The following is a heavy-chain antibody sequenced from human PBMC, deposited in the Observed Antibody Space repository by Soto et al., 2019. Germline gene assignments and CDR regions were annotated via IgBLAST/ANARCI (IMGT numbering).Heavy chain of an antibody. D-gene: IGHD1-26*01. J-gene: IGHJ4*02. CDR2: IGTAGDT. CDR1: GFTFSSYD. Sequence: GGSLRLSCAASGFTFSSYDMHWVRQATGKGLEWVSAIGTAGDTYYPGSVKGRFTISRENAKNSLYLQMNSLRAGDTAVYYCGRGLSIVGATDYWGQGTLVTVSS. CDR3: GRGLSIVGATDY. V-gene: IGHV3-13*01.